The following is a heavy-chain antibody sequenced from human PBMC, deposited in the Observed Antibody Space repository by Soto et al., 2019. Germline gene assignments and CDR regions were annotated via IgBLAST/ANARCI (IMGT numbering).Heavy chain of an antibody. CDR1: GGSISSYY. J-gene: IGHJ6*02. CDR2: IYYSGST. D-gene: IGHD2-2*01. Sequence: PSETLSLTCTVSGGSISSYYWSWIRQPPGKGLEWIGYIYYSGSTNYNPSLKSRVTISVDTSKNQFSLKLSSVTAADTAVYYCARGCSSTSCWYYYYGMDVWGQGTTVTVSS. CDR3: ARGCSSTSCWYYYYGMDV. V-gene: IGHV4-59*01.